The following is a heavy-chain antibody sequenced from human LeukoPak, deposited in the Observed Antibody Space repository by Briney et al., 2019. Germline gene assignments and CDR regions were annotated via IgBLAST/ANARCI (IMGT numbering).Heavy chain of an antibody. CDR2: INPNSGGT. CDR3: ARLIAARPDIDY. J-gene: IGHJ4*02. D-gene: IGHD6-6*01. V-gene: IGHV1-2*06. CDR1: GYTFTDYY. Sequence: ASVKVSCKASGYTFTDYYMNWVRQAPGQGLEWMGRINPNSGGTNYAQKFQGRVTITRDTSISTAYMELYRLRSDDAAVYYCARLIAARPDIDYWGQGTLVTVSS.